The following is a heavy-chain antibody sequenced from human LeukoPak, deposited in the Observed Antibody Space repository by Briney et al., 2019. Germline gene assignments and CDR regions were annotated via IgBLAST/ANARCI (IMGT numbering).Heavy chain of an antibody. J-gene: IGHJ4*02. CDR1: GFTFSTYW. CDR3: ARVIGSYGDSAY. Sequence: GSLRLSCAASGFTFSTYWMSWVRQAPGKGLEWVANIKQDGNEKYYVDSVKGRFTISRDNAKNSLYLQMDSLRAEDTAIYYCARVIGSYGDSAYWGQGTLVTVSS. CDR2: IKQDGNEK. D-gene: IGHD3-16*01. V-gene: IGHV3-7*01.